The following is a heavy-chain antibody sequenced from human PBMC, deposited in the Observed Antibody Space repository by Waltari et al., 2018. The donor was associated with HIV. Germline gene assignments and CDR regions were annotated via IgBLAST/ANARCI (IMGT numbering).Heavy chain of an antibody. V-gene: IGHV3-33*01. D-gene: IGHD3-10*01. J-gene: IGHJ4*02. CDR2: RWYDGSNK. CDR3: ARVWQSNYGYFDY. Sequence: QVQLVESGGGVVQPGRSLRLSCAASGFTFSSYGMHWVRQAPGKGLEWVAVRWYDGSNKYYADSVTGRFTISRDNSKNTLYLQMNSLRAEDTAVYYCARVWQSNYGYFDYWGQGTLVTVSS. CDR1: GFTFSSYG.